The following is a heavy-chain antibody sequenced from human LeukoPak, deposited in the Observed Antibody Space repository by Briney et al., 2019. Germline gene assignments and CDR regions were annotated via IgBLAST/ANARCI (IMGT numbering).Heavy chain of an antibody. CDR1: GFTFSSYA. CDR2: ISYDGSNK. Sequence: AGGSLRLSCAASGFTFSSYAMHWVRQAPGKGLEWVAVISYDGSNKYYADSVKGRFTISRDNSKNTLYLQMNSLRAEDTAVYYCARETDSSGLYYFDYWGQEPWSPSPQ. V-gene: IGHV3-30-3*01. CDR3: ARETDSSGLYYFDY. J-gene: IGHJ4*01. D-gene: IGHD3-22*01.